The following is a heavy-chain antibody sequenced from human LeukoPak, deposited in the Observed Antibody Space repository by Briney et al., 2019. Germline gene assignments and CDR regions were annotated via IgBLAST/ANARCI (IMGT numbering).Heavy chain of an antibody. CDR1: GFTFGDYV. CDR3: TRDQTPYY. Sequence: GGSLRLSCTASGFTFGDYVMSWVRQAPGKGLEWVGFIRSKAYGGTTKNAASVKGRFTISRDDSKGIAYLQMNSLKTEDTAVYYCTRDQTPYYWGPGTLVTVSS. J-gene: IGHJ4*02. CDR2: IRSKAYGGTT. V-gene: IGHV3-49*04.